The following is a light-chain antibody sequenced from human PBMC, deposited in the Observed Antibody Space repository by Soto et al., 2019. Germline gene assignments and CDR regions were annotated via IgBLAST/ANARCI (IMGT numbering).Light chain of an antibody. CDR2: GAS. CDR3: QQYNNWLIT. CDR1: QSVSSN. V-gene: IGKV3-15*01. Sequence: EIVMTQSPATLSVSPGERATLSCRASQSVSSNLAWYQQKPGQAPRLLIYGASTRATGIPARFSGSGSGTEFTLTISSLQSEDFAVYYCQQYNNWLITFGQGTRLENK. J-gene: IGKJ5*01.